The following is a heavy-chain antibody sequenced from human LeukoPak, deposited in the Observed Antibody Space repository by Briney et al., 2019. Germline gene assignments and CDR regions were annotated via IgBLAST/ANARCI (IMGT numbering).Heavy chain of an antibody. CDR2: IRQDGREI. CDR3: ARGHYSMDV. V-gene: IGHV3-7*01. Sequence: PGGSLRLSCVASGFSFSDYWMTWVRQAPGKGLEWVANIRQDGREIYYVESVKGRFTISRDNAKSSLYLQMNSLRAEDTAVYFCARGHYSMDVWGQGTTVIVSS. CDR1: GFSFSDYW. J-gene: IGHJ6*02.